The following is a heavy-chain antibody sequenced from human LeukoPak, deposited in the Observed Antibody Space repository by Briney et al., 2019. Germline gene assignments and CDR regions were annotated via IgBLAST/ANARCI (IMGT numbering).Heavy chain of an antibody. CDR3: TASSSWYEDY. V-gene: IGHV1-24*01. D-gene: IGHD6-13*01. Sequence: ASVKVSCKVSGYTLTELSMHWVRQAPGKGLEWMGGFDPEDGETIYAQKFQGRVTMTEGTSTDTAYMELSSLRSEGTAVYFCTASSSWYEDYWGQGTLVTVSS. J-gene: IGHJ4*02. CDR2: FDPEDGET. CDR1: GYTLTELS.